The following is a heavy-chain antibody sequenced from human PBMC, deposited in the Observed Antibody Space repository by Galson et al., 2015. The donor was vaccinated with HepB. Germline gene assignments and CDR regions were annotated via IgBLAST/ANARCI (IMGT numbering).Heavy chain of an antibody. D-gene: IGHD6-19*01. Sequence: SLRLSCAASGFTFDDYTMHWVRQSPGKGLEWVSGINWSSDTIDYADSAKGRFTISRDNAKKSLYLQMNSLRAEDTAFYYCVKDISQWLVDSKGFWGQGTLVTVSS. CDR3: VKDISQWLVDSKGF. J-gene: IGHJ4*02. V-gene: IGHV3-9*01. CDR1: GFTFDDYT. CDR2: INWSSDTI.